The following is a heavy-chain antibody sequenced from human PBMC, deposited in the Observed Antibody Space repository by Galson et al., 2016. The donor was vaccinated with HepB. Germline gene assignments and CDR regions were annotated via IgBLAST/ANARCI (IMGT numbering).Heavy chain of an antibody. CDR1: GFTFSSFA. D-gene: IGHD3-22*01. J-gene: IGHJ3*02. Sequence: SLRLSCAASGFTFSSFAMHWVRQAPGKGLEWVGVISYDGTNKYYAGSVKGRFTISRDNSKNTLYLQMNSLRVEDRAVYYCARARGYFDSSGYWVEDDAFDIWGQGTMVTVSS. CDR2: ISYDGTNK. V-gene: IGHV3-30*04. CDR3: ARARGYFDSSGYWVEDDAFDI.